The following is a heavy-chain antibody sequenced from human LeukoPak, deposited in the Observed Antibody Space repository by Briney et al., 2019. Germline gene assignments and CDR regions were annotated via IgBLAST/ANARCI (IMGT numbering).Heavy chain of an antibody. J-gene: IGHJ4*02. V-gene: IGHV4-59*08. CDR3: ARHVSSGYYRPYFDY. Sequence: SETLSLTCTVSGGSISSYYWSWIRQPAGKGLEWIGYIYYSGSTNYNPSLKSRVTISVDTSKNQFSLKLSSVTAADTAVYYCARHVSSGYYRPYFDYWGQGTLVTVSS. CDR1: GGSISSYY. CDR2: IYYSGST. D-gene: IGHD3-22*01.